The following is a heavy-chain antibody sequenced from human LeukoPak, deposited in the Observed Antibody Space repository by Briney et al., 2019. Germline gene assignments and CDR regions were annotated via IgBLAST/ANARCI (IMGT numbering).Heavy chain of an antibody. CDR2: LGGSGGNT. CDR1: GFTLTKYA. Sequence: GGSLRLSCAASGFTLTKYAMNWVRPSPGKGLEWVSGLGGSGGNTYYADSVKGRFIISRDKSKNRLYLEMNNLRAEDTAVYYCARVISGPHAFDIWGQGTMVTVSS. J-gene: IGHJ3*02. D-gene: IGHD5-12*01. CDR3: ARVISGPHAFDI. V-gene: IGHV3-23*01.